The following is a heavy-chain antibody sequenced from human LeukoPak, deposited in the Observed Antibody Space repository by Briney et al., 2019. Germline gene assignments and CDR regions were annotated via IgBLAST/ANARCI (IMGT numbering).Heavy chain of an antibody. Sequence: ASVKVSCKASGYTFTSYGISWVRQAPGQGLEWMGWISAYNGNTNYAQKLQGRVTMTTDTSTSTAYIELRSLRSDDTAVYYCARDYGSGSYANWFDPWGQGTLVTVSS. V-gene: IGHV1-18*01. CDR2: ISAYNGNT. J-gene: IGHJ5*02. D-gene: IGHD3-10*01. CDR1: GYTFTSYG. CDR3: ARDYGSGSYANWFDP.